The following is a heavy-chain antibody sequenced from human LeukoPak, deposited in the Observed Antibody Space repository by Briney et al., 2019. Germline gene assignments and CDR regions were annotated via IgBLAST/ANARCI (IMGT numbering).Heavy chain of an antibody. J-gene: IGHJ4*02. D-gene: IGHD5-24*01. CDR2: INPNSGGT. CDR1: GYTFTDYY. CDR3: ARVMAAQESYVDY. V-gene: IGHV1-2*02. Sequence: GASVKVSCTASGYTFTDYYIHWVRQAPGQGREWMGWINPNSGGTNYAQKFQARVTMTRDTSISTAYMELSRLRSDDTAVYHCARVMAAQESYVDYWGQGTLVTVSS.